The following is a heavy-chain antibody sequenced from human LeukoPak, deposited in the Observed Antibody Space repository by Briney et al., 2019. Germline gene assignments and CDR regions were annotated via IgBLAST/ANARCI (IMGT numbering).Heavy chain of an antibody. CDR3: ARGVAPYAFDI. V-gene: IGHV3-48*04. J-gene: IGHJ3*02. Sequence: GGSLRLSCAASGFTFSSYWMSWVRQAPGKGLEWVSYISSSGSTIYYADSVKGRFTISRDNAKNSLYLQMNSLRAEDTAVYYCARGVAPYAFDIWGQGTMVTVSS. CDR2: ISSSGSTI. D-gene: IGHD3-3*01. CDR1: GFTFSSYW.